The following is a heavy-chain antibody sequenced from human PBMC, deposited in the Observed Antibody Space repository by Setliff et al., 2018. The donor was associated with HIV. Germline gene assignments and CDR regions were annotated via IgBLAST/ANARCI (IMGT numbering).Heavy chain of an antibody. D-gene: IGHD4-17*01. CDR1: GGSIRSHY. V-gene: IGHV4-59*11. J-gene: IGHJ4*01. Sequence: SETLSLTCIVSGGSIRSHYWSWIRQPPGKGLEWIGYIYYSGSTNYNPSLKSRVTVSLDMSKNQFSLRLSSVTAADTAVYYCAALTTGYYFDYWGQGTLVTVSS. CDR3: AALTTGYYFDY. CDR2: IYYSGST.